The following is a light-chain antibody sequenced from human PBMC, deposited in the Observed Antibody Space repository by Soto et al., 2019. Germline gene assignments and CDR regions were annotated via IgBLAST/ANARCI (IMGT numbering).Light chain of an antibody. J-gene: IGKJ1*01. CDR3: HQYYSTPT. V-gene: IGKV4-1*01. Sequence: DIVMTQSPDSLAVSLGDRATINCKSSQSVLYSSNNKNYLAWYQQKPGQSPKLLIYWASARESGVPDRFSGSGSGTDFPLTISSLQAEDVAVYYCHQYYSTPTFGQGTKVEIK. CDR1: QSVLYSSNNKNY. CDR2: WAS.